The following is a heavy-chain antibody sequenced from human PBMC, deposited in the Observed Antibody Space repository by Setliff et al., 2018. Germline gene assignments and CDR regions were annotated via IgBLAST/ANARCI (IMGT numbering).Heavy chain of an antibody. CDR3: SGVSVSPGPGSGGWFDP. D-gene: IGHD3-10*01. CDR2: IRSTPYGGTT. CDR1: GFIFGDYA. V-gene: IGHV3-49*04. J-gene: IGHJ5*02. Sequence: PGGSLRLSCTTSGFIFGDYAVSWVRQAPGKGLEWISLIRSTPYGGTTEYAASVKGRFTMSRDDSKSIAFLQMNSLTTEDTAIYYCSGVSVSPGPGSGGWFDPWGQGTLVTVSS.